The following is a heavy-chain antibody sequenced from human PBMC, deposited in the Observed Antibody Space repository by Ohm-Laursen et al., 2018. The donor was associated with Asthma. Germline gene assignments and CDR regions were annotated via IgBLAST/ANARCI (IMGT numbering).Heavy chain of an antibody. V-gene: IGHV3-30-3*01. CDR2: ISYDGSNK. Sequence: SSLRLSCAASGFTFSSYAMHWVRQAPGKGLEWVAVISYDGSNKYYADSVKGRFTISRDNSKNTLYLQMNSLRAEDTAVYYCAREYDSNDAFDIWGQGTMVTVSS. CDR3: AREYDSNDAFDI. D-gene: IGHD3-22*01. J-gene: IGHJ3*02. CDR1: GFTFSSYA.